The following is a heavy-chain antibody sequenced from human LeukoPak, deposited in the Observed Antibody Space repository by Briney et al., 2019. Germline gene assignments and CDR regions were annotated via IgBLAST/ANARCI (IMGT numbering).Heavy chain of an antibody. Sequence: PSETLSLTCTVSGGSISSSSYYWGWIRQPPGKGLEWIGSIYYSGSTYYNPSLKSRVTISVDTSKNQFSLKLSSVTAADTAVYYCARGGVLLWFGELFSSEYYLDYWGQGTLVTVSS. CDR3: ARGGVLLWFGELFSSEYYLDY. D-gene: IGHD3-10*01. V-gene: IGHV4-39*01. CDR1: GGSISSSSYY. CDR2: IYYSGST. J-gene: IGHJ4*02.